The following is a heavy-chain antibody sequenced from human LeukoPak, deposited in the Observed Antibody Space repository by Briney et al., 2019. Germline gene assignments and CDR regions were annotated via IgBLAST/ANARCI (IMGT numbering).Heavy chain of an antibody. Sequence: GGSLRLSCAASGFTFSSYAMTWVRQAPGKGLEWVSVISGSGGSAHYADSAKGRFTISRDNSKKTLYLQMNSLRAEDTAVYYCAKYTKDLYYDSSGSFDYWGQGTLVTVSS. V-gene: IGHV3-23*01. CDR2: ISGSGGSA. D-gene: IGHD3-22*01. CDR1: GFTFSSYA. J-gene: IGHJ4*02. CDR3: AKYTKDLYYDSSGSFDY.